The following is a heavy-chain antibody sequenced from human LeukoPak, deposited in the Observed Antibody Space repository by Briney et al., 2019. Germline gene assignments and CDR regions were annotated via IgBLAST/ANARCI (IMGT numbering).Heavy chain of an antibody. D-gene: IGHD3-10*01. CDR3: AREWFGEFTRASFDY. J-gene: IGHJ4*02. CDR2: MNPNSGNT. Sequence: GASVKVSCKASGYTFTSYGISWVRQAPGQGLEWMGWMNPNSGNTGYAQKFQGRVTITRNTSISTAYMELSSLRSADSAVYYCAREWFGEFTRASFDYWGQGTLVTVSS. CDR1: GYTFTSYG. V-gene: IGHV1-8*03.